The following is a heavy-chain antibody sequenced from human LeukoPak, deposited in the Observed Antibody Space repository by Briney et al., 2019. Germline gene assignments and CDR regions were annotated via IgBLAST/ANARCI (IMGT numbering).Heavy chain of an antibody. CDR2: ISSSGSTI. CDR3: ARDLPRDYYGSGSYKVIFDF. Sequence: GGPLRLSCAASGFTFSDYYMSWIRQAPGKGLEWVSYISSSGSTIYYADSVKGRFTISRDNAKNSLYLQMNSLRAEDTAVYYCARDLPRDYYGSGSYKVIFDFWGQGTLVTVSS. D-gene: IGHD3-10*01. CDR1: GFTFSDYY. V-gene: IGHV3-11*01. J-gene: IGHJ4*02.